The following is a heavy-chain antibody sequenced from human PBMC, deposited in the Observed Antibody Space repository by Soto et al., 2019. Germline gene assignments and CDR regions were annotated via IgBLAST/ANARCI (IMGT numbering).Heavy chain of an antibody. CDR3: AKERSVVATTPDFDY. CDR1: GFTFSSFG. V-gene: IGHV3-30*18. D-gene: IGHD5-12*01. Sequence: QVQLVESGGGVVQPGRSLRLSCAASGFTFSSFGMHWVRQAPGKGLEWVAVASYDGSYKYYADSVKGRFTISRDNSKNTLYLQMNSLRAEHTAVYYCAKERSVVATTPDFDYWGQGTLITVSP. J-gene: IGHJ4*02. CDR2: ASYDGSYK.